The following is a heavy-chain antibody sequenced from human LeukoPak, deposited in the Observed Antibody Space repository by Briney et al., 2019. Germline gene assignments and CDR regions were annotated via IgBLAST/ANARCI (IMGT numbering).Heavy chain of an antibody. V-gene: IGHV4-59*01. CDR2: IYYSGST. CDR1: GGSISSYY. CDR3: ASQPRYCSGGSCSDAFDI. D-gene: IGHD2-15*01. J-gene: IGHJ3*02. Sequence: SETLSLTCTVSGGSISSYYWSWIRQPPGKGLEWIGYIYYSGSTNYNPSLKSRATISVDTSKNQFSLKLSSVTAADTAVYYCASQPRYCSGGSCSDAFDIWGQGTMVTVSS.